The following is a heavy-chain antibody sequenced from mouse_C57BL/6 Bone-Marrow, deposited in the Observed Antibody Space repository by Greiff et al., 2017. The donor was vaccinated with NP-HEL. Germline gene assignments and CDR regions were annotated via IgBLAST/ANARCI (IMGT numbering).Heavy chain of an antibody. J-gene: IGHJ2*01. V-gene: IGHV1-54*01. CDR2: INPGSGGT. D-gene: IGHD2-1*01. CDR3: ARYRIYYGNYRDY. Sequence: VQLQQSGAELVRPGTSVKVSCKASGYAFTNYLIEWVKQRPGQGLEWIGVINPGSGGTNYNEKFKGKATLTADKSSSTAYMQLSSLTSEDSAVYFCARYRIYYGNYRDYWGQGTTLTVSS. CDR1: GYAFTNYL.